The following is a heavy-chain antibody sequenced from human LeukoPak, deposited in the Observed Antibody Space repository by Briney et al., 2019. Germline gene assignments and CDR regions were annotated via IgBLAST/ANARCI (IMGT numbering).Heavy chain of an antibody. D-gene: IGHD4-17*01. V-gene: IGHV3-30-3*01. J-gene: IGHJ4*02. CDR2: ISYDGSNK. Sequence: PGRSLRLSCAASGFTFRSYAMHWVRQAPGKGLEWVAVISYDGSNKYYADSVKGRFTISRDNSKNTLYLQMNSLRAEDTAVYYCARDVGDYDEGDYFDYWGQGTLVTVSS. CDR3: ARDVGDYDEGDYFDY. CDR1: GFTFRSYA.